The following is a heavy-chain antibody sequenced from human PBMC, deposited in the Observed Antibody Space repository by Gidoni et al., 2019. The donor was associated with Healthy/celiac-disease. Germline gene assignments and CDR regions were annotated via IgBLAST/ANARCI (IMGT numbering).Heavy chain of an antibody. J-gene: IGHJ3*02. CDR2: IWYDGSNK. CDR1: GFTFSSYG. D-gene: IGHD6-6*01. V-gene: IGHV3-33*01. Sequence: QVQLVEPGGGVVQPGRSLRLSCAPSGFTFSSYGMHWVRQAPGKGLEWVAVIWYDGSNKYYADSVKGRFTISRDNSKNTLYLQMNSLRAEDTAVYYCARGADSSSSDAFDIWGQGTMVTVSS. CDR3: ARGADSSSSDAFDI.